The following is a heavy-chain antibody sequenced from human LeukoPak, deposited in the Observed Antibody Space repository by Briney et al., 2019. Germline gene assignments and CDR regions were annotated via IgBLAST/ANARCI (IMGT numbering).Heavy chain of an antibody. V-gene: IGHV4-59*01. CDR1: GGSISSYY. D-gene: IGHD2-15*01. CDR2: IYYSGST. Sequence: SETLSLTCTVSGGSISSYYWSWIRQPPGKGLEWIGYIYYSGSTNYNPSLKSRVTISVDTSKNQFSLKLSSVTAADTAVYYCARERGRYCSGGSCYSVSAFDIWGQGTMVTVSS. J-gene: IGHJ3*02. CDR3: ARERGRYCSGGSCYSVSAFDI.